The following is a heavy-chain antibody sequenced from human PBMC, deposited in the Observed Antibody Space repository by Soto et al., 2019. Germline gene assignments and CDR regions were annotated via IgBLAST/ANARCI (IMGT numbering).Heavy chain of an antibody. CDR1: GFIFSTYS. D-gene: IGHD1-1*01. J-gene: IGHJ6*02. V-gene: IGHV3-21*01. Sequence: PGGSLRLSCAGSGFIFSTYSMHWVRQAPGKGLEWVSSISTSGDTYYGDSVKGRFTISRDNAKNSLSLQMNSLRAEDTAVCYCAREKTAWPLAYGLDVWGQGTTVTVSS. CDR2: ISTSGDT. CDR3: AREKTAWPLAYGLDV.